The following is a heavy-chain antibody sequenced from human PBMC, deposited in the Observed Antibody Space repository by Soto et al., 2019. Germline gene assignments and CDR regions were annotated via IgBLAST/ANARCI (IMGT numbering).Heavy chain of an antibody. CDR1: GFIFSDFG. V-gene: IGHV3-20*01. Sequence: EVQLVESGGSVVRPGGSLRLSCATSGFIFSDFGMSWVRRAPGKGLEWVASINWNGDTLGYADSVKGRFTISRDNAKNSLDLKMNSMRADDTAVYHCARDLGGFLASGNYYTNGILNWGHGALVTVSS. CDR2: INWNGDTL. D-gene: IGHD3-10*01. J-gene: IGHJ4*01. CDR3: ARDLGGFLASGNYYTNGILN.